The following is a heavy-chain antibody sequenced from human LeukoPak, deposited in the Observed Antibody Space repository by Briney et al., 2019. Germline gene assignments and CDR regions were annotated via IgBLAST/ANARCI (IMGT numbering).Heavy chain of an antibody. J-gene: IGHJ5*02. CDR1: GSSFTSYW. Sequence: PGESLQISCEGSGSSFTSYWIGWVRPMPGKGLEWMGIIYPGDSDTRYSPSFQGQVTISADKSISTAYLQWSSLKASDTAMYYCARRKWFGELTNNWFDPWGQGTLVTVSS. CDR2: IYPGDSDT. V-gene: IGHV5-51*01. CDR3: ARRKWFGELTNNWFDP. D-gene: IGHD3-10*01.